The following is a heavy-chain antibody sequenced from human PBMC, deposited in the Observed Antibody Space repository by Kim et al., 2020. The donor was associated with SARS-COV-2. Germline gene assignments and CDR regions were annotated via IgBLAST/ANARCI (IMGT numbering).Heavy chain of an antibody. CDR1: GYTFTSYG. V-gene: IGHV1-18*01. CDR3: ARDPRYYDFWSPKGNFFDL. Sequence: ASVKVSCKASGYTFTSYGISWVRQAPGQGLEWMGWISAYNGNTNYAQKLQGRVTMTTDTSTSTAYMELRSLRSDDTAVYYCARDPRYYDFWSPKGNFFDLWGRGTLVTVSS. CDR2: ISAYNGNT. D-gene: IGHD3-3*01. J-gene: IGHJ2*01.